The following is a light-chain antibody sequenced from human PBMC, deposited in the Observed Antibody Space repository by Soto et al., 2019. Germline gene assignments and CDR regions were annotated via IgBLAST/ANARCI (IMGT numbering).Light chain of an antibody. CDR2: DAS. J-gene: IGKJ5*01. V-gene: IGKV3-11*01. CDR1: QSVSTF. Sequence: EIVLTQSPATLSLSPGERATLSCRASQSVSTFLGWYQQKPGQAPRLLISDASNRATGIPARFSGSGSGTDFTPTISSLEPEDFAIYYCQQRSNWPPTFGQGTRLEIK. CDR3: QQRSNWPPT.